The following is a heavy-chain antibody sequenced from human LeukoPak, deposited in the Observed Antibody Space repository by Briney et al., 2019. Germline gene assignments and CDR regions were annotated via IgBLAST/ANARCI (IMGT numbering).Heavy chain of an antibody. CDR1: GDSITSGSYY. CDR2: VYYTGST. V-gene: IGHV4-39*01. Sequence: SETLSLTCTVSGDSITSGSYYWDWIRQSPGQGLEWIGSVYYTGSTFYSPTLESRVTISLDTSKIHFSLRLTSVTATDTAVYYCARHRPTTSSSPTFDIWGQGTMVTVSS. CDR3: ARHRPTTSSSPTFDI. D-gene: IGHD6-13*01. J-gene: IGHJ3*02.